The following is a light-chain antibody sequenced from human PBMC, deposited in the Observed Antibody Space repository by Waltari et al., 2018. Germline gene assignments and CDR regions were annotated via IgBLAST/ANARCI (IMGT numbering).Light chain of an antibody. CDR2: DVS. J-gene: IGLJ2*01. V-gene: IGLV2-23*02. Sequence: QSALSQPASVSASPGQPITVSCIGTSNDIGSYNFVSWFQQHPGRAPKLMIYDVSERPFGVSNRFSGSKSGNTASLTISGLQAEDEADYYCFSYAGSNSFAFGGGTRVTVL. CDR3: FSYAGSNSFA. CDR1: SNDIGSYNF.